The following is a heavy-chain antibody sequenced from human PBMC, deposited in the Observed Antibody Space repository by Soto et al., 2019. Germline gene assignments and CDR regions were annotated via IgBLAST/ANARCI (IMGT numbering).Heavy chain of an antibody. V-gene: IGHV4-59*05. Sequence: SETLSLTCTVSGGSISSYYWSWIRQPPGKGLEWIGRIYYSGSTYYNPSLKSRVTISVDTSKNQFSLKLSSVTAADTAVYYCARRPYYDSSGFEGGGMDVWGQGTMVTVSS. D-gene: IGHD3-22*01. CDR3: ARRPYYDSSGFEGGGMDV. CDR2: IYYSGST. CDR1: GGSISSYY. J-gene: IGHJ6*02.